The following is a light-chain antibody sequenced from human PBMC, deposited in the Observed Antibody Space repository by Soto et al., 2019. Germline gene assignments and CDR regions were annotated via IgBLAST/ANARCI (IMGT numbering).Light chain of an antibody. CDR3: SSYTSSRTRV. Sequence: QSALTQPASVSGSPGHSITISCTGTSSDVGAYDYVSWYQQHPDKAPKLMIYEVSNRPSGVSNRYSGSKSVNTATLNISGLQADEEADYYCSSYTSSRTRVFGTGTKLTVL. CDR1: SSDVGAYDY. V-gene: IGLV2-14*03. J-gene: IGLJ1*01. CDR2: EVS.